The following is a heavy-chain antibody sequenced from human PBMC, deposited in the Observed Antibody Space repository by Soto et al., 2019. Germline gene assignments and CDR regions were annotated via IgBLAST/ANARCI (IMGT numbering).Heavy chain of an antibody. V-gene: IGHV4-34*01. D-gene: IGHD6-13*01. CDR1: GGSFSGYY. Sequence: SETLSLTCAVYGGSFSGYYWSWIRQPPGKGLEWIGEINHSVSTNYNPSLKSRVTISVDTSKNQFSLKLSSVTAADTAVYYCARVAAAGTQYYFDYWGQGTLVTVSS. CDR2: INHSVST. CDR3: ARVAAAGTQYYFDY. J-gene: IGHJ4*02.